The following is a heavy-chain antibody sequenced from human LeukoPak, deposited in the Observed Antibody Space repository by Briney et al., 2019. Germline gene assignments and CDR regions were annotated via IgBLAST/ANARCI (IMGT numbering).Heavy chain of an antibody. V-gene: IGHV4-38-2*01. D-gene: IGHD3-10*01. J-gene: IGHJ4*02. CDR1: GYSISSGYY. CDR2: IYHSGST. Sequence: SETLSLTCAVSGYSISSGYYWGWIRQPPGKGLEWIGSIYHSGSTYYNPSLKSRVTISVDTSKNQFSLKLSSVTAADTAVYYCARLLWFGELSPYYFDCWGQGTLVTVSS. CDR3: ARLLWFGELSPYYFDC.